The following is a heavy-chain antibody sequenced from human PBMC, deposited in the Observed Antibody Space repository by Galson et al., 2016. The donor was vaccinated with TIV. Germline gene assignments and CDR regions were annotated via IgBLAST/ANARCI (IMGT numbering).Heavy chain of an antibody. CDR3: ARDRYCSSFSCSFDNKWFDP. D-gene: IGHD2-2*01. CDR2: INTNTGNP. V-gene: IGHV7-4-1*02. CDR1: GYSFSRHA. Sequence: SVKVSCKASGYSFSRHALNWVRQAPGQGLEWMGWINTNTGNPMYAQGFTGRFVFSLDTSVSTAYLQISSLKADDTPVYSCARDRYCSSFSCSFDNKWFDPWGQGTLVTVSS. J-gene: IGHJ5*02.